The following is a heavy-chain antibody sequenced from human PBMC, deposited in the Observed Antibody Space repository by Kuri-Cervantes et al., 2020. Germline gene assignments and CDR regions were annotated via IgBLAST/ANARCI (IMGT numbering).Heavy chain of an antibody. Sequence: SCAVSGGSISNTQWWSWVRQPPGKGLEWIGEISHSGNTNHNPSLKSRVTISVDTSKNQFSLKLSSVTAADTAVYYCARTGTGGSIEYYFDYWGQGTLVTFSS. CDR2: ISHSGNT. V-gene: IGHV4-4*02. CDR3: ARTGTGGSIEYYFDY. CDR1: GGSISNTQW. J-gene: IGHJ4*02. D-gene: IGHD7-27*01.